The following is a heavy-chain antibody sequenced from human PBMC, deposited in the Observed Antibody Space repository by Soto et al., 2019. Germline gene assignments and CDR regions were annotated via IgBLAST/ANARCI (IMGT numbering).Heavy chain of an antibody. CDR1: GFIFRDWF. CDR2: ISKDSGRAT. CDR3: AKSPGMYYYDSSGYYHYDY. J-gene: IGHJ4*02. V-gene: IGHV3-11*01. D-gene: IGHD3-22*01. Sequence: GGSLRLSCAASGFIFRDWFMSWIRQAPGKGLEWISYISKDSGRATRYADSVKGRFTISRDNSKNTLYLQMNSLRAEDTAVYYCAKSPGMYYYDSSGYYHYDYWGQGTLVTVSS.